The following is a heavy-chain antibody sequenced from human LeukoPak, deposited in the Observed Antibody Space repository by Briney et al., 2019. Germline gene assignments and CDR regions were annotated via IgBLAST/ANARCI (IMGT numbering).Heavy chain of an antibody. CDR1: GYTLTELS. D-gene: IGHD6-13*01. V-gene: IGHV1-24*01. J-gene: IGHJ1*01. CDR3: ARGGGSTWTQRGYFHP. Sequence: ASVKVSCKVSGYTLTELSMHWVRQAPGKGLEWMGGFDPEDGETIYAQKFQGRVTMTEDTSTDTAYMELSSLRSDDTAVYYCARGGGSTWTQRGYFHPWGQGTLVTVSS. CDR2: FDPEDGET.